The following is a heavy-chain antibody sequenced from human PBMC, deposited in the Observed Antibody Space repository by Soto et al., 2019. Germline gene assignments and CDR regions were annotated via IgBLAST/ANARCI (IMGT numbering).Heavy chain of an antibody. V-gene: IGHV4-34*01. CDR2: INHSGST. D-gene: IGHD3-3*01. CDR1: GGSFSGYY. Sequence: SETRSLTCAVYGGSFSGYYWSWIRQPPGKGLEWIGEINHSGSTNYNPSLKSRVTISVDTSKNQFSLKLSSVTAADTAVYYCARVGRYDFWSGYLPHWFDPWGQGTLVTVSS. CDR3: ARVGRYDFWSGYLPHWFDP. J-gene: IGHJ5*02.